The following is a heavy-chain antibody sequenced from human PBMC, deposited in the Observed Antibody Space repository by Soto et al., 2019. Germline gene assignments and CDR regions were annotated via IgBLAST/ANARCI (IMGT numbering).Heavy chain of an antibody. J-gene: IGHJ4*02. CDR2: INHSGST. V-gene: IGHV4-34*01. CDR1: GGSFSGYY. D-gene: IGHD3-3*01. Sequence: SETLSLTCAVYGGSFSGYYWSWIRQPPGKGLEWIGEINHSGSTNYNPSLKSRVTISVDTSKNQFSLKLSSVTAEDTAVYYCARAMYYDFWSGYYVSYYFDYWGQGTLVTVSS. CDR3: ARAMYYDFWSGYYVSYYFDY.